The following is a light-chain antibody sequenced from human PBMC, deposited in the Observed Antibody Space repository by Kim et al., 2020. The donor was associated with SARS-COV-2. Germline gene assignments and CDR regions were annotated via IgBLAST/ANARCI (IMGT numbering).Light chain of an antibody. Sequence: PGQKVTISCSESSSNSGNNYVSWYKQLPGTAPKLLIYDNNKRPSGIPDRFSGSKSGTSATLGITGLQTGDEADYYCGTWDSSLSAVFGGGTQLTVL. CDR2: DNN. V-gene: IGLV1-51*01. J-gene: IGLJ2*01. CDR1: SSNSGNNY. CDR3: GTWDSSLSAV.